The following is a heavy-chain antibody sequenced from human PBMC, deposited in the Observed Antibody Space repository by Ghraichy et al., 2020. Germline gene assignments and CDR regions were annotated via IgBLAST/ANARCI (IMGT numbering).Heavy chain of an antibody. CDR2: IYQSGST. V-gene: IGHV4-4*02. J-gene: IGHJ4*02. CDR3: ARARGGYSYGSASYYFDY. Sequence: SETLSLTCAVSGGSIGISNWWSWVRQSPGKGLEWIGEIYQSGSTNYNPSLKSRATISEDKSTNQFSLRMRSVTAADTAVYYCARARGGYSYGSASYYFDYWGQGTLVTVSS. CDR1: GGSIGISNW. D-gene: IGHD5-18*01.